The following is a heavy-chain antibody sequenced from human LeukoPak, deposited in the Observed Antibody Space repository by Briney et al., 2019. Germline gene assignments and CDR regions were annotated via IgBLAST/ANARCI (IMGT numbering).Heavy chain of an antibody. D-gene: IGHD4-23*01. J-gene: IGHJ2*01. CDR1: GGSISSYY. Sequence: PSETLSLTCTVSGGSISSYYWSWIRQPPGKGLEWIGYIYYSGSTNYNPSLKSRVTISVDTSKDQFSLKLSSVTAADTAVYYCARRAHGGNRDYWYFDLWGRGTLVTVSS. CDR2: IYYSGST. CDR3: ARRAHGGNRDYWYFDL. V-gene: IGHV4-59*08.